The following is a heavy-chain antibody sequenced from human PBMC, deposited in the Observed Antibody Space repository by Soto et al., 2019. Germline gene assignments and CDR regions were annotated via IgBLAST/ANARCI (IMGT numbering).Heavy chain of an antibody. D-gene: IGHD6-6*01. CDR1: VGTFSSYA. J-gene: IGHJ6*02. Sequence: QVQLVQSGAEVKKPGASVKVSCKASVGTFSSYAISWGRQSPGQGVEWMGGSIPIVCTANYAQKLQGRVTITADGSKRSAYIELGSLRSEDTAVYYCAGGRPPLEYRSSSWKYYYGMDVWGQGTTVSVSS. V-gene: IGHV1-69*01. CDR3: AGGRPPLEYRSSSWKYYYGMDV. CDR2: SIPIVCTA.